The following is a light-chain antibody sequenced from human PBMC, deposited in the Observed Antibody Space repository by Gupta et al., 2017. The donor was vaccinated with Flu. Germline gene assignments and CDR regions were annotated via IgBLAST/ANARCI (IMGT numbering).Light chain of an antibody. J-gene: IGKJ1*01. CDR2: MGS. CDR3: RQGLQTPLT. Sequence: DIVMTQSPLFLPVTPGESASMSCKSSQSLRRNSEYNYWDWYRRKPGQSPQLLIYMGSRRASGIPDRFSGSGSGTDFTLKISRVEAEDVGLYYCRQGLQTPLTFGEGTKVDIK. CDR1: QSLRRNSEYNY. V-gene: IGKV2-28*01.